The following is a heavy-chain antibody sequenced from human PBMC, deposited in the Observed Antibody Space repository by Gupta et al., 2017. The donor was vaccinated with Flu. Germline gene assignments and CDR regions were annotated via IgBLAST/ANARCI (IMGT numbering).Heavy chain of an antibody. CDR3: AKDRLSSIAAPTFDS. D-gene: IGHD6-6*01. CDR1: GFPFKSYA. Sequence: EVQLLESGGGLVQPGGSLRLSCAASGFPFKSYAMSWVRQAPGKGLEWVAIFSGRAGSGGDTSYADSVKGRFIISRDNAKNTLYLQMNSLRAEDTAVYYCAKDRLSSIAAPTFDSWGQGTLVTVSS. V-gene: IGHV3-23*01. CDR2: FSGRAGSGGDT. J-gene: IGHJ4*02.